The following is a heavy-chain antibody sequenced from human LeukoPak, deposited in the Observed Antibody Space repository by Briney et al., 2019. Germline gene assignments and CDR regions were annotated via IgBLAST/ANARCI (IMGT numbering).Heavy chain of an antibody. CDR1: GGSFSGYY. CDR3: ARGKRGYSYGYKAADYYYYYMDV. D-gene: IGHD5-18*01. V-gene: IGHV4-34*01. CDR2: INHSGST. Sequence: SETLSLTCAVYGGSFSGYYWSWIRQPPGKGLEWIGEINHSGSTNYNPSLKSRVTIPVDTSKNQFSLKLSSVTAADTAVYYCARGKRGYSYGYKAADYYYYYMDVWGKGTTVTVSS. J-gene: IGHJ6*03.